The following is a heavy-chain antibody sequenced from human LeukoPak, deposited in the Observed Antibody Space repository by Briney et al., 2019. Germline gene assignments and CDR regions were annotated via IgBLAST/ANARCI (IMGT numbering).Heavy chain of an antibody. J-gene: IGHJ5*02. CDR2: INPNSGGT. CDR3: ARDSTGYCSSTSCSHRLGWFDP. D-gene: IGHD2-2*01. Sequence: ASVKVSCKASGYTFTGYYMHWVRQAPGQGLEWMGWINPNSGGTNYAQKFQDRVTMSRDTSISTAYMELSRLTSDDTAVYYCARDSTGYCSSTSCSHRLGWFDPWGQGTLVTVSS. V-gene: IGHV1-2*02. CDR1: GYTFTGYY.